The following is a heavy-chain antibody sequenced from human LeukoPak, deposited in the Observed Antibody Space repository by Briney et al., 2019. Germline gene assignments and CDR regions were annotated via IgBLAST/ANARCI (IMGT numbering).Heavy chain of an antibody. Sequence: GRSLRLSCAASRLTFTYWMSWVRQAPGKGLEWGANIKQDGGEKYYVDSVKCRFTIFRDNAKKSLYLQMNSLRAEDTAVYYCASSFSDDFWSGHFWGQGTLVTVSS. V-gene: IGHV3-7*01. CDR2: IKQDGGEK. D-gene: IGHD3-3*01. CDR1: RLTFTYW. J-gene: IGHJ4*02. CDR3: ASSFSDDFWSGHF.